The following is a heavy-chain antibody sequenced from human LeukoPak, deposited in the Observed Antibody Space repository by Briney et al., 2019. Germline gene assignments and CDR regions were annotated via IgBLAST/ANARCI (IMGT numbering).Heavy chain of an antibody. CDR2: IYPGDSDT. V-gene: IGHV5-51*01. J-gene: IGHJ4*02. D-gene: IGHD5-24*01. CDR3: ARQGRDGFRTIDY. CDR1: GYSFTSYW. Sequence: GESLKISCKGSGYSFTSYWIGWVRQMPGKGLEWMGTIYPGDSDTRYSPSFQGQVTISADKSITTAYLQWSSLKASDTAMYYCARQGRDGFRTIDYWGQGTLVTDSS.